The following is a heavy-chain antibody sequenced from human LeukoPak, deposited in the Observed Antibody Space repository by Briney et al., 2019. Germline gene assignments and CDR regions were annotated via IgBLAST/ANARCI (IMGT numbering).Heavy chain of an antibody. V-gene: IGHV4-59*01. CDR3: ARGDYVNYAFDI. J-gene: IGHJ3*02. D-gene: IGHD4-17*01. Sequence: SETLSLTCTVSGGSISSYYWSWIRQPPGKGLEWIGYIYYSGSTNYNPSLKSRVTISVDTSKNQFSLKLSSVTAADTAVYYCARGDYVNYAFDIWGQGTMVTVSS. CDR2: IYYSGST. CDR1: GGSISSYY.